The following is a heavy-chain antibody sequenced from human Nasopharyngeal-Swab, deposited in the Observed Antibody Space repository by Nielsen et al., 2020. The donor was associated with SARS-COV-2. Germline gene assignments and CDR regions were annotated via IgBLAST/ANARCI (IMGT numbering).Heavy chain of an antibody. V-gene: IGHV3-74*01. CDR2: IDTAGSVT. CDR1: GFTFSSFW. Sequence: GESLKISCAASGFTFSSFWMHWVRQVPGEGLVWVSRIDTAGSVTNYADSVKGRFTISSDNAKNTLYLQMNSLGAEDTAVYYCGRDLGGYGGSWGQGALVIVSP. J-gene: IGHJ5*02. CDR3: GRDLGGYGGS. D-gene: IGHD5-12*01.